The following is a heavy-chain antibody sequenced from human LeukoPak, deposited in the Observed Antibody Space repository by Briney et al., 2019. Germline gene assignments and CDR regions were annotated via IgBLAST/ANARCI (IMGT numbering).Heavy chain of an antibody. CDR3: ARDERFEYSSSSYAFDI. J-gene: IGHJ3*02. CDR2: VYSGGST. Sequence: GGSLRLSCAASGFTVSSNYMSWVRQAPGKGLEWVSVVYSGGSTYYADSVKGRFTISRDNSKNTLYLQMNSLRAEDTAVYYCARDERFEYSSSSYAFDIWGQGTMVTVSS. D-gene: IGHD6-6*01. V-gene: IGHV3-66*02. CDR1: GFTVSSNY.